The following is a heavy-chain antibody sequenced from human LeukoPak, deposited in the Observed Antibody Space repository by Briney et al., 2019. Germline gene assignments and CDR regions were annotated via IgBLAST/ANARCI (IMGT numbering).Heavy chain of an antibody. V-gene: IGHV3-23*01. CDR2: ISSSGVTT. J-gene: IGHJ5*02. D-gene: IGHD4/OR15-4a*01. CDR3: AKDIRGGGNYGWFDP. Sequence: PAGSLRLSCAASAFTFSTYATSWVRQAPGKGLEWVSAISSSGVTTYYADSVKGRFTISRDNSKNTLYLQMNNLRAEDTALYYCAKDIRGGGNYGWFDPWGQGTLVTVSS. CDR1: AFTFSTYA.